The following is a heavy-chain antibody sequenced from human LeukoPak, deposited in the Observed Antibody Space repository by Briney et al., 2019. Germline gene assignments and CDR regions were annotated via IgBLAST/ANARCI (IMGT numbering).Heavy chain of an antibody. J-gene: IGHJ4*02. CDR1: GYTFTGYY. Sequence: ASVKVSCKASGYTFTGYYMHWVRQAPGQGLEWMGWINPNMGGTNYAQKFQGWVTMTRDTSISPAYMELSRLRSDGTGRYYCARRPTAMVLAPFDQSGQGT. V-gene: IGHV1-2*04. D-gene: IGHD5-18*01. CDR2: INPNMGGT. CDR3: ARRPTAMVLAPFDQ.